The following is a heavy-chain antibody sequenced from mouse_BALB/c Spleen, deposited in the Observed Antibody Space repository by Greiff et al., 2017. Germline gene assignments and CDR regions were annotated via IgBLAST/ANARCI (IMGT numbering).Heavy chain of an antibody. V-gene: IGHV1-5*01. CDR2: IYPGNSDT. CDR1: GYSFTSYW. J-gene: IGHJ4*01. Sequence: VQLQQSGPELGKPGASVKISCKASGYSFTSYWMHWVKQRPGQGLEWIGAIYPGNSDTSYNQKFKGKAKLTAVTSASTAYMELSSLTNEDSAVYYCTRGSSSGGMDDWGQGTSVTVSS. D-gene: IGHD1-1*01. CDR3: TRGSSSGGMDD.